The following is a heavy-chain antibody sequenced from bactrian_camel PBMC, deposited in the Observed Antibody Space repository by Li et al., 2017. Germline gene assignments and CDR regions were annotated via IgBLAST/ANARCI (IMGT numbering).Heavy chain of an antibody. Sequence: VQLVESGGGSVQPGQSLTLSCEVSGYIFRGSCLAWFRQGTGKEREGVAGIASDGSTTCADSVKGRFTISRENAKNTLYLQMNSLKPEDTAMYYCAAAKLIYCSGVYPIFNSPYTYRGQGTQVTVS. D-gene: IGHD2*01. CDR1: GYIFRGSC. CDR2: IASDGST. V-gene: IGHV3S53*01. CDR3: AAAKLIYCSGVYPIFNSPYTY. J-gene: IGHJ4*01.